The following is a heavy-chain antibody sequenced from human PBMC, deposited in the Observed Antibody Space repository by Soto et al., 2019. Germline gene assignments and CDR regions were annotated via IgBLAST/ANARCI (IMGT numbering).Heavy chain of an antibody. D-gene: IGHD2-2*01. CDR1: GFTFRSYW. V-gene: IGHV3-7*01. J-gene: IGHJ4*02. CDR2: IKQDGSEK. Sequence: EVQLVESGGGLVQPGGSLRLSCAASGFTFRSYWMSWVRQAPGKGLEWVANIKQDGSEKYYVDFVKGRFTISRDNAKNSLYQQMNSLRAEDTTVYYCARGFDVVVPAATTRRTPLFEYWGQGTLVTVSS. CDR3: ARGFDVVVPAATTRRTPLFEY.